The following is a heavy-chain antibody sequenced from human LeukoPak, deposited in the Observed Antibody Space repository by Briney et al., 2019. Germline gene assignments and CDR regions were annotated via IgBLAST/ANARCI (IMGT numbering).Heavy chain of an antibody. CDR2: IYSDGST. J-gene: IGHJ3*02. Sequence: GGSLRLSCAASGFTVSSNYMSWVRQAPGKWLEWVSIIYSDGSTYYADSVKGKSAISRDNAKKSLYLQMNGLRADDTAVYYCARGRDASGWFPLDGFDIWGQGTMVTVSS. V-gene: IGHV3-66*01. CDR3: ARGRDASGWFPLDGFDI. D-gene: IGHD6-19*01. CDR1: GFTVSSNY.